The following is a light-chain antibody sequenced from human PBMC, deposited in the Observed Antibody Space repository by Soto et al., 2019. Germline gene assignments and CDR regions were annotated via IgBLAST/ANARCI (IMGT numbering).Light chain of an antibody. CDR2: DDN. Sequence: QSVLTQPPSVSAAPGQKGTISCSGSSSNIGGNSVSWYQQLPGNAPKLLIYDDNKRPSGIPDRFSGSKSGTSATLGITGFQTGDEADYYCGSWDSSLSAYVFGTGTKV. V-gene: IGLV1-51*01. J-gene: IGLJ1*01. CDR1: SSNIGGNS. CDR3: GSWDSSLSAYV.